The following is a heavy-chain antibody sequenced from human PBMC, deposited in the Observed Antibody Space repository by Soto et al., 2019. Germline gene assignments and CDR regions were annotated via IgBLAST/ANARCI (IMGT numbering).Heavy chain of an antibody. D-gene: IGHD3-10*01. Sequence: QVQLVQSGAEVKKPGASVKVSCKASGYTFTSYGISWVRQAPGQGLEWMGWISAYNGNTNYAQKLQGRVTMTTDTATSTAYMELRSLRSDDTAVYYCARGRWFGELSYTGAFDIWGQGTMVTVSS. J-gene: IGHJ3*02. V-gene: IGHV1-18*01. CDR2: ISAYNGNT. CDR1: GYTFTSYG. CDR3: ARGRWFGELSYTGAFDI.